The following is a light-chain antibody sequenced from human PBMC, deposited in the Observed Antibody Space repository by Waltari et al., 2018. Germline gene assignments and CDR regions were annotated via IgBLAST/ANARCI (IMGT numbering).Light chain of an antibody. CDR2: RSV. V-gene: IGLV1-47*01. Sequence: QSVLTQSPSTSGTPGQRVTISCSGSNSNIGSNHVYWYQPPPGTAPKLLIYRSVLRPSGVPVRFSGSRSGTSASLAISGLRSEDEAHYYCFVWDDSLSGLWVFGGGTKLTVL. CDR1: NSNIGSNH. J-gene: IGLJ3*02. CDR3: FVWDDSLSGLWV.